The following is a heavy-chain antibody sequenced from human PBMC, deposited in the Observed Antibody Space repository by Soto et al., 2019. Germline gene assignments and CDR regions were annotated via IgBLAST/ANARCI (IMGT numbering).Heavy chain of an antibody. Sequence: EVQLVESGGGLVQPGGSLKLSCAASGFIIRATEMHGIRQAPGKGLEWVGRISKDVENYAATYAASLKGRFTLARDESKNAAYLQMDGLESADTAIYYCAKYNGHSTIPAALGQGTLVIVSS. D-gene: IGHD1-1*01. CDR2: ISKDVENYAA. CDR1: GFIIRATE. J-gene: IGHJ5*02. CDR3: AKYNGHSTIPAA. V-gene: IGHV3-73*02.